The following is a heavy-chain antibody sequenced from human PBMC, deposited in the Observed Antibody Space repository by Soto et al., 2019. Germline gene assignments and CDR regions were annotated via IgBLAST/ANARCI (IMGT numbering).Heavy chain of an antibody. CDR3: ASSGDLPYYYYGMDV. J-gene: IGHJ6*02. CDR1: GYTFTTYG. D-gene: IGHD4-17*01. V-gene: IGHV1-18*03. Sequence: QVHLVQSGAEVKKPGASLKVSCKASGYTFTTYGINWVRQAPGQGLEWMGWISGYNGNTKYAQKFQGRVTMTTDTSTNTAYMEVRSLRSDDMAVYYCASSGDLPYYYYGMDVWGQGTTVTVSS. CDR2: ISGYNGNT.